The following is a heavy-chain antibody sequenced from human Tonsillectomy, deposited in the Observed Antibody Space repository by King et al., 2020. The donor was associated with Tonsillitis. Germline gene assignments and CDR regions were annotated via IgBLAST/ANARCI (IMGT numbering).Heavy chain of an antibody. CDR2: IPYSGIT. J-gene: IGHJ3*02. D-gene: IGHD2-2*01. V-gene: IGHV4-30-4*01. CDR3: ARAWGDPSDNVVPVVKDVFDI. Sequence: VQLQESGPGLVKPSQTLSLTCTVSGGSISRVDSFWGWIRQPPGKGLVWSGVIPYSGITYFNPPLTSRVIISLDTSQNQFSLKLRSVTAADTAVFYCARAWGDPSDNVVPVVKDVFDIWGRGTMVTVSS. CDR1: GGSISRVDSF.